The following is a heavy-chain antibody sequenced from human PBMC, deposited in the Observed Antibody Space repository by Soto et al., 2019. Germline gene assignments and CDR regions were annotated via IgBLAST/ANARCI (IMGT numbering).Heavy chain of an antibody. CDR1: GGSSTSYY. J-gene: IGHJ5*02. D-gene: IGHD6-13*01. CDR3: ARAQLEYNWFDP. V-gene: IGHV4-59*01. Sequence: PSETLSLTCTVAGGSSTSYYWGWIRQPPGKGLEWIGYIYYSGSTNYNPSLKSRVTISVDTSKNQFSLKLSSVTAADTAVYYCARAQLEYNWFDPWGQGTLVTVSS. CDR2: IYYSGST.